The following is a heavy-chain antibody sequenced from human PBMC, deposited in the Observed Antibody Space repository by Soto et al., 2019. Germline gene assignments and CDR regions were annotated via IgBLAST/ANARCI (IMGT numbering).Heavy chain of an antibody. J-gene: IGHJ6*03. CDR3: ARPAWYNWNLNYYYYMDV. CDR1: GYTFTSYD. D-gene: IGHD1-20*01. V-gene: IGHV1-8*01. Sequence: ASVKVSCKASGYTFTSYDINWVRQATGQGLEWMGWMNPNSGNTGYAQKFQGRVTMTRNTSISTAYMELSSLRSEDTAVYYCARPAWYNWNLNYYYYMDVWGKGTTVTVSS. CDR2: MNPNSGNT.